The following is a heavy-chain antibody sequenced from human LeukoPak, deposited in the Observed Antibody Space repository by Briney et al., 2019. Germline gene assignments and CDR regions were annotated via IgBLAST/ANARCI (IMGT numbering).Heavy chain of an antibody. J-gene: IGHJ4*02. CDR1: GYTFTGYY. CDR2: INPNSGGT. D-gene: IGHD3-10*01. V-gene: IGHV1-2*06. Sequence: ASVKVSCKASGYTFTGYYMHWVRQAPGQGLEWMGRINPNSGGTNSAQKFQGRVTMTSDTSINTAYMELSRLRSDDTAVYYCARDLGYYGSGRPNTLDYWGQGTLVTVSS. CDR3: ARDLGYYGSGRPNTLDY.